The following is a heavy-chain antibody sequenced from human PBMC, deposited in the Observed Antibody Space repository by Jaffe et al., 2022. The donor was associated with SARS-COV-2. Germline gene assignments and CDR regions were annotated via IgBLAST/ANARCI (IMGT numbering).Heavy chain of an antibody. CDR3: ARGPVWPHYYDSSGPETY. D-gene: IGHD3-22*01. V-gene: IGHV4-61*02. CDR2: IYTSGST. J-gene: IGHJ4*02. CDR1: GGSISSGSYY. Sequence: QVQLQESGPGLVKPSQTLSLTCTVSGGSISSGSYYWSWIRQPAGKGLEWIGRIYTSGSTNYNPSLKSRVTISVDTSKNQFSLKLSSVTAADTAVYYCARGPVWPHYYDSSGPETYWGQGTLVTVSS.